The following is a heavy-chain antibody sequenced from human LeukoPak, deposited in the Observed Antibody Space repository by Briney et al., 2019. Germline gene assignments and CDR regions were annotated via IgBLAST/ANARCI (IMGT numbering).Heavy chain of an antibody. CDR2: ISGDGGST. CDR1: GFTFDDYA. D-gene: IGHD3-22*01. V-gene: IGHV3-43*02. Sequence: GGSLRLSCAASGFTFDDYAMHWVRQAPGKGLEWVSLISGDGGSTYYADSVKGRFTISRDNSKNSLYLQMNRLRTEDTALYYCAKDDYYDSSGYYYLSQGFDDGGQGTLVTVSS. J-gene: IGHJ4*02. CDR3: AKDDYYDSSGYYYLSQGFDD.